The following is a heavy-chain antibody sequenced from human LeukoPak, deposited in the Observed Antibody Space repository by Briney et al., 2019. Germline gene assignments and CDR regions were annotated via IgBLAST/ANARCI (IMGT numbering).Heavy chain of an antibody. CDR2: IGSDDNT. Sequence: GGSLRLSCAASGFTFSRNATAWVRQAPGKGLEWVAGIGSDDNTHYAESVRGRFTISRDISKNTVSLQMSSLRAEDTAVYYCAKDILRWSFDSWGQGILVTVSS. D-gene: IGHD4-23*01. J-gene: IGHJ4*02. CDR3: AKDILRWSFDS. CDR1: GFTFSRNA. V-gene: IGHV3-23*01.